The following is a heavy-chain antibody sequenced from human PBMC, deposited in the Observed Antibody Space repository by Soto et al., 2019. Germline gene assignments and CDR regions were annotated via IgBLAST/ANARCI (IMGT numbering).Heavy chain of an antibody. J-gene: IGHJ5*02. CDR3: SKGAYCFGNLIFIYH. CDR2: ISYDGSNK. Sequence: GGSLRLSCAAPGFTFSIYALHWVRQAPGKGLEWVAVISYDGSNKYYADSVKGRFTISRDNSKNTLYLQMNSLRAEDTAVYYYSKGAYCFGNLIFIYHWGQGTLVTVSS. V-gene: IGHV3-30*04. CDR1: GFTFSIYA. D-gene: IGHD2-15*01.